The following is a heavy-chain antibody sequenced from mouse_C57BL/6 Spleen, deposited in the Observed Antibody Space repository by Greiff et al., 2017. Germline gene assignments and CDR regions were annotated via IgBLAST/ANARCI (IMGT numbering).Heavy chain of an antibody. J-gene: IGHJ2*01. D-gene: IGHD1-1*01. CDR3: TRRGISTVGDY. V-gene: IGHV1-15*01. Sequence: QVQLKQSGAELVRPGASVTLSCKASGYTFTDYEMHWVKQTPVHGLEWIGAIDPETGGTAYNQKFKGKAILTADKSSSTAYMELRSLTSEDSAVYYCTRRGISTVGDYWGQGTTRTVSS. CDR2: IDPETGGT. CDR1: GYTFTDYE.